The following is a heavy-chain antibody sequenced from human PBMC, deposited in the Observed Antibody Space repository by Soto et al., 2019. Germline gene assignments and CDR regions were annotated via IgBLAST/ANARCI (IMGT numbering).Heavy chain of an antibody. CDR2: INPNSGGT. V-gene: IGHV1-2*04. CDR3: ARDAVTMASYYGMDV. Sequence: ASVKVSCKASGYTFTGYYMHWVRQAPGQGLEWMGWINPNSGGTNYAQKFQGWVTMTRDTSISTAYMELSRLRSDDTAVYYCARDAVTMASYYGMDVWGQGTTVTVSS. J-gene: IGHJ6*02. D-gene: IGHD3-10*01. CDR1: GYTFTGYY.